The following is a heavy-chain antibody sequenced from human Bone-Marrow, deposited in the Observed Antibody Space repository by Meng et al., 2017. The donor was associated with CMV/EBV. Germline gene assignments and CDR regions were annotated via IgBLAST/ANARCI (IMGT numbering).Heavy chain of an antibody. CDR2: ISRSSSYI. D-gene: IGHD1-26*01. J-gene: IGHJ4*02. CDR1: GFTFSRYS. CDR3: ARETLSRGVDY. Sequence: GESLKIPCAASGFTFSRYSMNWVRQAPGKGLEWVSSISRSSSYIYYADSVKGRFTISRDKAKNSLYLQMKRRRAEDTAVYYRARETLSRGVDYWGQGTLVTVSS. V-gene: IGHV3-21*01.